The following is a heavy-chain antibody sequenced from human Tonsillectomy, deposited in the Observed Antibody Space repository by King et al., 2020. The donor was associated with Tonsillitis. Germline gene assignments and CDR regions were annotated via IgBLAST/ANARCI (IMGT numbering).Heavy chain of an antibody. V-gene: IGHV1-18*01. CDR3: ARPNEPYCSGGSCYTDS. D-gene: IGHD2-15*01. CDR1: GYTFTSYG. CDR2: ISAYNRHT. J-gene: IGHJ4*02. Sequence: QLVQSGAEVKKPGASVKVSCKASGYTFTSYGIIWVRQAPGQGLEWMGWISAYNRHTNYAQKFQGRVTMTTDTSTSTAYMELRSLRSDDTAVYYCARPNEPYCSGGSCYTDSWGQGILVTVSS.